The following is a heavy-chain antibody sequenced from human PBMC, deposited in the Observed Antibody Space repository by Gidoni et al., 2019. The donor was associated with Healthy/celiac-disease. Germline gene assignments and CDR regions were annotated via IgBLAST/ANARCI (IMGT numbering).Heavy chain of an antibody. D-gene: IGHD5-18*01. J-gene: IGHJ4*02. CDR2: INHSGST. V-gene: IGHV4-34*01. CDR3: AAGGYSYGYGD. CDR1: GGSFSGYY. Sequence: QVQLQQWGAGLLKPSETLSLPCAVYGGSFSGYYWSWIRQPPGKGLEWIGEINHSGSTNYNPSLKSRVTISVDTSKNQFSLKLSSVTAADTAVYYCAAGGYSYGYGDWGQGTLVTVSS.